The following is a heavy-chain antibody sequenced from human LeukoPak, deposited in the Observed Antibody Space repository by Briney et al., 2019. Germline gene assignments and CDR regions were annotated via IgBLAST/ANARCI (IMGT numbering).Heavy chain of an antibody. CDR2: ISDSGGST. Sequence: GSLRLSCAVSGITLNNYGMTWVRQAPGKGLEWVAGISDSGGSTKYADSVKGRFTISRDNPKNTLYLQMNSLRAEDTAVYYCTRDYYETSGYITIGPWGQGTLVTVSS. CDR3: TRDYYETSGYITIGP. J-gene: IGHJ4*02. CDR1: GITLNNYG. D-gene: IGHD3-22*01. V-gene: IGHV3-23*01.